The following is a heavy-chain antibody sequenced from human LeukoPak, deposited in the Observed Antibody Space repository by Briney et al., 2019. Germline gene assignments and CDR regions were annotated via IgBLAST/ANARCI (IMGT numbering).Heavy chain of an antibody. CDR2: IIPIFGTA. Sequence: SVKVSCKASGGTFSSYAISWVRQAPGQGLEWRGGIIPIFGTANYAQKFQGTVTITADKSTSTAYIALSSLRSEDTAVYYCARDNSGIAAAGTSYWFDPWGQGTLVTVSS. CDR3: ARDNSGIAAAGTSYWFDP. D-gene: IGHD6-13*01. J-gene: IGHJ5*02. V-gene: IGHV1-69*06. CDR1: GGTFSSYA.